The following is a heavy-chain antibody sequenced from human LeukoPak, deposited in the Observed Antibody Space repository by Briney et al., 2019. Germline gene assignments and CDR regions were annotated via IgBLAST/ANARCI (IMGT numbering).Heavy chain of an antibody. CDR2: ISYDGNNK. CDR1: GFTFSTYA. D-gene: IGHD6-13*01. Sequence: GGSLRLSCAASGFTFSTYAMHWVRQAPGKGLEWVAVISYDGNNKYYADPVKGRFTISRDNSKNTLFLQMNSLRAEDTAVYYCAKNRSQYGSSWHAFDVWGQGTMVTVSS. V-gene: IGHV3-30*18. CDR3: AKNRSQYGSSWHAFDV. J-gene: IGHJ3*01.